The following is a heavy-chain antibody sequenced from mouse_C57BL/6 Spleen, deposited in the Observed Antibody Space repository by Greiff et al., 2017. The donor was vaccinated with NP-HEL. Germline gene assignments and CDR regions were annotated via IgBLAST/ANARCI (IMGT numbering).Heavy chain of an antibody. J-gene: IGHJ4*01. V-gene: IGHV1-55*01. CDR1: GYTFTSYW. Sequence: QVQLQQPGAELVKPGASVKMFCKASGYTFTSYWITWVKQRPGQGLEWIGDIYPGSGSTNYNEKFKSKATLTVDTSSSTAYMQLSSLTSEDSAVYYCARGLRYTVYYAMDYWGQGTSVTVSS. D-gene: IGHD1-1*01. CDR3: ARGLRYTVYYAMDY. CDR2: IYPGSGST.